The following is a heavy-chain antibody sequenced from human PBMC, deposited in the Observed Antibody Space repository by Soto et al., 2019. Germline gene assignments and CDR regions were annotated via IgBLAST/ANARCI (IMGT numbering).Heavy chain of an antibody. V-gene: IGHV1-46*01. CDR3: ARTRVYGDYGYYYYYGMDV. J-gene: IGHJ6*02. CDR1: RYTFTSYY. D-gene: IGHD4-17*01. Sequence: ASVKVSCKASRYTFTSYYMHWVRQAPGQGHDWMGIINPSGGSTSYAQKFQGRVTMTRDTSTSTVYMELSSLRSEDTAVYYCARTRVYGDYGYYYYYGMDVWGQGTTVTASS. CDR2: INPSGGST.